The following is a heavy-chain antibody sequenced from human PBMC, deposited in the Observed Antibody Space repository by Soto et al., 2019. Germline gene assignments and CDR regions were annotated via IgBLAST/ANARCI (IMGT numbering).Heavy chain of an antibody. CDR2: INHSGST. Sequence: PSETLSLTCAVYGGSFSGYYWSWIRRPPGKGLEWIGEINHSGSTNYNPSLKSRVTISVDTSKNQFSLKLSSVTAADTAVYYCARGRIAVAGAPYNWFDPWGRGTLVTVSS. CDR1: GGSFSGYY. D-gene: IGHD6-19*01. CDR3: ARGRIAVAGAPYNWFDP. V-gene: IGHV4-34*01. J-gene: IGHJ5*02.